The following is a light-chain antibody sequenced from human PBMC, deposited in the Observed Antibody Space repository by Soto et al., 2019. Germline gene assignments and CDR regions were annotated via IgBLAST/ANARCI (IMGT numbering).Light chain of an antibody. CDR2: GAS. V-gene: IGKV1-27*01. CDR3: LKYNKDAPGT. Sequence: DIQMTQSPSSLSASVGDRVTLTCRASQDISHFLAWYQHRPGKVPKLLIYGASTLQSGVPSRFSGSGSGTDFTLTISSLQPEDVATYYCLKYNKDAPGTFGQGTKVEI. J-gene: IGKJ1*01. CDR1: QDISHF.